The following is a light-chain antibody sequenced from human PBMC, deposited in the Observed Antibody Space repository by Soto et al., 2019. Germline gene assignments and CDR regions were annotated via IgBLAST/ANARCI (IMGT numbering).Light chain of an antibody. Sequence: EIVMTQSPATLSVFPGERATLSCRASQSVSSNLAWYQQKPGQAPRLLIYVASTRATGIPARFSGSGSGTEFTLTISSLRSEDFAVYYCQQYNKWPLSFGGGTKVEIK. CDR1: QSVSSN. V-gene: IGKV3D-15*01. J-gene: IGKJ4*01. CDR2: VAS. CDR3: QQYNKWPLS.